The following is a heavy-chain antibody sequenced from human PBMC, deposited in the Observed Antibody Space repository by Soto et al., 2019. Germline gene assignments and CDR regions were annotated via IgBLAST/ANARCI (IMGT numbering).Heavy chain of an antibody. D-gene: IGHD5-18*01. CDR3: ACSGGSYAAMAPFDY. CDR1: GYSFTSYW. Sequence: PGESLKISCKGSGYSFTSYWIGWVRQMPGKGLEWMGIIYPGDSDTRYSPSFQGQVTISADKSISTAYLQWSSLKASDTAMYYCACSGGSYAAMAPFDYWGQGTLVTVSS. CDR2: IYPGDSDT. J-gene: IGHJ4*02. V-gene: IGHV5-51*01.